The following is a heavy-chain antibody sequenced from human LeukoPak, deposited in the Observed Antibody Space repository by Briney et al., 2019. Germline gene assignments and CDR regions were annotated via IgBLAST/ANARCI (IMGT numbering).Heavy chain of an antibody. CDR1: GLTFSNAW. V-gene: IGHV3-15*01. D-gene: IGHD4/OR15-4a*01. Sequence: GGSLRLSCAASGLTFSNAWISWVRQAPGKGREWVVRIKSKTDGCTTDYAAPGKGTFTISRDDSKNTLDLQMNGLKTEDTAVYYCTTIEVGATSLDYWGQGTLVTVSS. CDR2: IKSKTDGCTT. CDR3: TTIEVGATSLDY. J-gene: IGHJ4*02.